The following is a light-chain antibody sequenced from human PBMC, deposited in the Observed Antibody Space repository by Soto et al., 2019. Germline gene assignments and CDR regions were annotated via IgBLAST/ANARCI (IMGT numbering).Light chain of an antibody. J-gene: IGKJ1*01. CDR1: QSISSW. CDR3: QQYTDYLGT. Sequence: DIQMTQSPSTLSASVGDRVTITCRASQSISSWLAWYQRKPGKAPKLLIYKASSLESGVPLRFSGSGSGTVFTVTISSLQPDDFSTYYCQQYTDYLGTFGQGTKVEIK. CDR2: KAS. V-gene: IGKV1-5*03.